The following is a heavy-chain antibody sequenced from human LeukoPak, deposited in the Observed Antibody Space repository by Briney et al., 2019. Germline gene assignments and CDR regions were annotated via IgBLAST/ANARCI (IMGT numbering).Heavy chain of an antibody. V-gene: IGHV4-31*03. J-gene: IGHJ5*02. CDR2: IYYSGST. D-gene: IGHD3-22*01. Sequence: SETLSLTCTVSGGSISSVGSYWSWIRQHPGKGLEWIGYIYYSGSTYYNPSLKSRVTISVDTSKNQFSLKLSSVTAADTAVYYCARGDGYPRLKNWFDPWGQGTLVTVSS. CDR3: ARGDGYPRLKNWFDP. CDR1: GGSISSVGSY.